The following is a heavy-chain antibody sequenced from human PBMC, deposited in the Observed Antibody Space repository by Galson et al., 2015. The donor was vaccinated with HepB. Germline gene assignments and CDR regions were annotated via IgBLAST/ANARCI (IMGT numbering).Heavy chain of an antibody. D-gene: IGHD2-2*01. CDR2: IYAGGFT. CDR1: GFNVGSSY. J-gene: IGHJ4*02. V-gene: IGHV3-53*01. CDR3: TRGDHSGYCVTTTCYQ. Sequence: SLRLSCAASGFNVGSSYMSWVRQAPGKGLEWVSVIYAGGFTYYADSVQGRFTISRDNSKNTLYLQMNTLRAEDTAVSYCTRGDHSGYCVTTTCYQWGQGTLVAVSS.